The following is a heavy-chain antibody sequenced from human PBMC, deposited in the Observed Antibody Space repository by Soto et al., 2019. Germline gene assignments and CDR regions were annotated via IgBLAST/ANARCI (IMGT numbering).Heavy chain of an antibody. CDR3: ASAPYQQWYGMDG. V-gene: IGHV3-74*01. D-gene: IGHD6-19*01. Sequence: EVQLLESGGGLVQSGGSLRLSCAASGFTFSSYWMFWVRQAPGKGLVWVSRISIDGRSTNYADSVKGRFTISRDNAKNPLYVQMNSLRGEDTGVYYWASAPYQQWYGMDGWGQGTPVTVSS. CDR1: GFTFSSYW. CDR2: ISIDGRST. J-gene: IGHJ6*02.